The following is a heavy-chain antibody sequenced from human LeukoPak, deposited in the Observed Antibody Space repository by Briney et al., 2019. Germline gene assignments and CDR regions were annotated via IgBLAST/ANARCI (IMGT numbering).Heavy chain of an antibody. CDR2: VGSSGSI. CDR3: ARGTSWISPDWYMDV. J-gene: IGHJ6*03. V-gene: IGHV3-23*01. D-gene: IGHD1-14*01. CDR1: GFTFSNYA. Sequence: PGGSLRLSCEASGFTFSNYAMNWVRQAPGRGLEWVSTVGSSGSIHYADSVEGRFTISRDNPKSTLYLQMNSLRDEDTAIYYCARGTSWISPDWYMDVWGEGTTVTVSS.